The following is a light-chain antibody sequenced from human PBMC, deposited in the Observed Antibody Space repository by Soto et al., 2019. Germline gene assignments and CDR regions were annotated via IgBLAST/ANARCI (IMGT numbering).Light chain of an antibody. J-gene: IGKJ4*01. CDR2: DAS. CDR1: HDISNH. Sequence: DIQMTQSPSSLSASAGDRVTITCQASHDISNHLNWYQQKAGKAPRLLINDASNLEAGVRERFSGSGAGTDFTLTISSLQPEDIATYYCQQYVNALTFGGGNKVEIK. CDR3: QQYVNALT. V-gene: IGKV1-33*01.